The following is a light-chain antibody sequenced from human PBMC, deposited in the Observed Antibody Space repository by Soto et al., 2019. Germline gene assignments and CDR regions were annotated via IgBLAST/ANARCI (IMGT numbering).Light chain of an antibody. CDR2: EGS. J-gene: IGLJ1*01. Sequence: QPVLTQPASVSGSPGQSITISCTGTSDDVGSYNLVSWYQQHPGKAPRLMIYEGSKRPSGISNRFSASKSGNTASLTISGLQAEDEADYYCCSYAGSATFYVFGTGTKLTVL. V-gene: IGLV2-23*01. CDR1: SDDVGSYNL. CDR3: CSYAGSATFYV.